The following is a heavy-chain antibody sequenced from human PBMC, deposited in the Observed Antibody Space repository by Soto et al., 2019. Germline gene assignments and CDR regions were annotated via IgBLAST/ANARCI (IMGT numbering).Heavy chain of an antibody. V-gene: IGHV3-11*05. Sequence: QVQLVESGGVLVKPGGSLRLSCAASGFTFSDYYMSWFRRAPGKGLEWLSYIDSGSRYKNYADSVKGRSTISRDNAQNTLNLELNSLKVKDTATYFGARGLLNGGDPPPSDYWGQGTGVTVSS. CDR2: IDSGSRYK. CDR3: ARGLLNGGDPPPSDY. J-gene: IGHJ4*02. D-gene: IGHD3-10*01. CDR1: GFTFSDYY.